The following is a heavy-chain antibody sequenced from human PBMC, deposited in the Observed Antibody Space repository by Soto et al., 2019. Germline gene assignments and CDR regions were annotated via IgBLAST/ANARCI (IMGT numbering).Heavy chain of an antibody. CDR1: GFTFSSYW. J-gene: IGHJ5*02. V-gene: IGHV3-74*01. CDR2: INSDGSST. D-gene: IGHD3-22*01. CDR3: ARTDYYDSSGQEGFDP. Sequence: GGSLRLSCAASGFTFSSYWMHWVRQAPGKELVWVSRINSDGSSTSYADSVKGRFTISRDNAKNTLYLQMNSLRAEDTAVYYCARTDYYDSSGQEGFDPWGQGTLVTVSS.